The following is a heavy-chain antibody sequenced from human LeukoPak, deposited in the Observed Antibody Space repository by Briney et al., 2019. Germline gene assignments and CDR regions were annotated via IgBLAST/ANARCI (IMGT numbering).Heavy chain of an antibody. V-gene: IGHV2-26*01. D-gene: IGHD3-22*01. CDR3: ARIPQYYDSSGYLAAGMDV. CDR1: GGSINGYYW. J-gene: IGHJ6*02. Sequence: NPSETLSLTCTVSGGSINGYYWSWIRQPPGRALEWLTHIFSNDEKSYSTSLKNRLTISKDTSKSQVVLTMTNMDPVDTATYYCARIPQYYDSSGYLAAGMDVWGQGTTVTVFS. CDR2: IFSNDEK.